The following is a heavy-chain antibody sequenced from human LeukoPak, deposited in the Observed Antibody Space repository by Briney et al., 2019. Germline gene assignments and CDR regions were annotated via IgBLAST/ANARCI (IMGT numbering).Heavy chain of an antibody. CDR2: INTNTGNP. CDR1: GYTFTSYA. V-gene: IGHV7-4-1*02. D-gene: IGHD2-15*01. Sequence: ASVKVSCKASGYTFTSYAMNWVRQAPGQGLEWMGWINTNTGNPTYAQGFTGRFVFSLDTSVSTAYLQISSLKAEDTAVYYCARAGYCSGGSCYGGPNFDYWGQGTLVTVSS. CDR3: ARAGYCSGGSCYGGPNFDY. J-gene: IGHJ4*02.